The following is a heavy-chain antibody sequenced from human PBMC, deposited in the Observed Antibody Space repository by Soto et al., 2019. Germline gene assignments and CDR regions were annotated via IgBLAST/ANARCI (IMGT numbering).Heavy chain of an antibody. CDR3: ASGAANVIDAFDI. CDR2: IYYSGST. D-gene: IGHD2-15*01. CDR1: GGSISSGGYY. Sequence: QVQLQESGPGLVKPSQTLSLTCTVSGGSISSGGYYWSWIRQHPGKGLEWIGYIYYSGSTYFNPSLKSRVSVAVDTSRNQFSRKLSSVTAADTAVYYCASGAANVIDAFDIWGQGTMVTVSS. J-gene: IGHJ3*02. V-gene: IGHV4-31*03.